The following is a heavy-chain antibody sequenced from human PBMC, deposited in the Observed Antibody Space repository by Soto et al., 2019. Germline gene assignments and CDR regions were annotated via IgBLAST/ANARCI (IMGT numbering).Heavy chain of an antibody. CDR1: GITYSTYA. V-gene: IGHV1-3*01. CDR3: ARAISGYVT. CDR2: INAGKGDT. Sequence: VQLVQSGAEVKKPGASVMVSCKASGITYSTYAIHWVRQAPGQSLEWMGWINAGKGDTRYSEKLQGRVTLTRDTSASTAYMDLSSLRSEDTAIYYCARAISGYVTWGQGTLVTVSS. J-gene: IGHJ4*02. D-gene: IGHD5-12*01.